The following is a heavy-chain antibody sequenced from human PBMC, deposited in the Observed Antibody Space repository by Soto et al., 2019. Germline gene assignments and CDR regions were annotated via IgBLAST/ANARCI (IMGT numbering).Heavy chain of an antibody. Sequence: GASVKVSWKTAGDSFSTRCIHWVRQAPGQGLEWMGWINGGNGNTKYSQKFRARVTITRDASASTGYMELSSLRSEDTAVYYCARGKGMEENYYYYGMDVWG. J-gene: IGHJ6*02. D-gene: IGHD1-1*01. CDR2: INGGNGNT. CDR3: ARGKGMEENYYYYGMDV. V-gene: IGHV1-3*01. CDR1: GDSFSTRC.